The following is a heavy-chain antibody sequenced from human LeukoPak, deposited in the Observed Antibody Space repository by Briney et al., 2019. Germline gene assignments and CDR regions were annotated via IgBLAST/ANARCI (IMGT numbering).Heavy chain of an antibody. Sequence: GASVKVSCKASGYTFTGYYMHWVRQAPGQGLEWMGRINPNSGGTNYAQKFQGRVTMTRDTSISTAYMEPSRLRSDDTAVYYCARAKRYYYGSGSYYNFDYWGQGTLVTVSS. CDR3: ARAKRYYYGSGSYYNFDY. CDR2: INPNSGGT. D-gene: IGHD3-10*01. V-gene: IGHV1-2*06. CDR1: GYTFTGYY. J-gene: IGHJ4*02.